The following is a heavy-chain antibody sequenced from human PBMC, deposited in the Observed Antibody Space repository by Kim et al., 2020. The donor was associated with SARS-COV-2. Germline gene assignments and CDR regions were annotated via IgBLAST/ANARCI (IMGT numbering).Heavy chain of an antibody. J-gene: IGHJ6*02. CDR3: ARDGPTWPMVRWGGMDV. V-gene: IGHV3-21*04. D-gene: IGHD3-10*01. CDR2: ISSSSSYI. Sequence: GGSLRLSFAASGFTFSSYSMNWVRQAPGKGLEWVSSISSSSSYIYYADSVKGRFTISRDNAKNSLYLQMNSLRAEDTAVYYCARDGPTWPMVRWGGMDVWGQGTTVTVSS. CDR1: GFTFSSYS.